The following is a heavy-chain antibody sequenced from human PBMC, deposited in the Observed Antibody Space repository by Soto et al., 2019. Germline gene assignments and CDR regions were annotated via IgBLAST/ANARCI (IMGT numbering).Heavy chain of an antibody. J-gene: IGHJ4*02. V-gene: IGHV3-15*01. CDR3: TTEGDYVWGSYRRPTPPTPR. CDR1: GFTFSNAW. CDR2: IKSKTDGGTT. D-gene: IGHD3-16*02. Sequence: EVRLVESGGGLVKPGGSLRLSCAASGFTFSNAWMSWVRQAPGKGLEWVGRIKSKTDGGTTDYAAPVKGRFTISRDESKNTLYLQMNSLKTADPAVYYCTTEGDYVWGSYRRPTPPTPRWGQGTLVTVSS.